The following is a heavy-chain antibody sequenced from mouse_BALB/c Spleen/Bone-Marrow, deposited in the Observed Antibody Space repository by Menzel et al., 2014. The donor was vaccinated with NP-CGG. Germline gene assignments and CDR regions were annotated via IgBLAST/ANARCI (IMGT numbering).Heavy chain of an antibody. Sequence: SGTVLARPGASVKMSCKASGYTFTSYWMHWVKQRPGQGLEWIGTIYPGNSDTTYNQKFKGKAKLTAVTSTSTAYMELSSLTNGDSAVYYCTTLARNYFDYWGQGTTLTVSS. D-gene: IGHD3-1*01. CDR1: GYTFTSYW. CDR2: IYPGNSDT. V-gene: IGHV1-5*01. J-gene: IGHJ2*01. CDR3: TTLARNYFDY.